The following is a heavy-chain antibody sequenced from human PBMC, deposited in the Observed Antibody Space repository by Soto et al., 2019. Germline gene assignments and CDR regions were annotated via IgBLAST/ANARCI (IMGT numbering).Heavy chain of an antibody. CDR1: GFTCSSHS. J-gene: IGHJ5*02. CDR2: ISSSSSTI. V-gene: IGHV3-48*02. D-gene: IGHD1-26*01. Sequence: GLHSLRWAVVGFTCSSHSMNRIRQIPGKGLEWVSYISSSSSTIYYADSVKGRFTISRDNAKNSLYLQMNSLRDEDTSVYYGARGLGLGSKWSAPWGHGTLVTVFS. CDR3: ARGLGLGSKWSAP.